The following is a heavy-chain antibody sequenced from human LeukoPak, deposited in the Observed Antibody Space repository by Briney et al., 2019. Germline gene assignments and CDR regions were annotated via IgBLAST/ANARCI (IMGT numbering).Heavy chain of an antibody. Sequence: SETLSLTCIVSGGFINNFYWSWIRQPPGKGLEWIGYVSNSGNTNYNPSFRSRFTISVDTSKNQFSLKLTSVTAADTAVYFCARGNYVFDIWGQGTMVTVSS. J-gene: IGHJ3*02. CDR2: VSNSGNT. CDR1: GGFINNFY. CDR3: ARGNYVFDI. V-gene: IGHV4-59*01.